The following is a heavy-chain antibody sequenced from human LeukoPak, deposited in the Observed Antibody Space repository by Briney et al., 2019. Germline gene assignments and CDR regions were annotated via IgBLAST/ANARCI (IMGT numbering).Heavy chain of an antibody. CDR2: GRPYNSNT. V-gene: IGHV1-18*01. D-gene: IGHD3-10*01. Sequence: ASVKVSCKTSGYTFTDYDITWVRQAPGQGLEWMGRGRPYNSNTYYVQRFQGRVTMTADTSTNTAYMELRSLRSDDTAVYFCAKNGRVRRVVKDLFESWGQGTLVTVSS. CDR3: AKNGRVRRVVKDLFES. J-gene: IGHJ4*01. CDR1: GYTFTDYD.